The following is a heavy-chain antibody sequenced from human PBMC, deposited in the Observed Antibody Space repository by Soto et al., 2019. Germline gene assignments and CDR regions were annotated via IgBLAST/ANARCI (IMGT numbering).Heavy chain of an antibody. V-gene: IGHV1-18*01. CDR1: GYTFTSYG. D-gene: IGHD4-17*01. Sequence: ASVKVSCKASGYTFTSYGISWVRQAPGQGLEWMGWISAYNGNTNYAQKLQGRVTMTTDTSTSTAYMELSSLRSDDTAVYYCARDQNRYGDYSNWFDPWGQGTLVTVSS. J-gene: IGHJ5*02. CDR2: ISAYNGNT. CDR3: ARDQNRYGDYSNWFDP.